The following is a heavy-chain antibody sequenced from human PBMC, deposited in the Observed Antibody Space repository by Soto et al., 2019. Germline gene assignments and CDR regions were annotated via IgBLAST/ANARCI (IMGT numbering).Heavy chain of an antibody. CDR3: ARENRRRDLSGWSFYYYGMDV. J-gene: IGHJ6*02. CDR1: GFTFSSYD. CDR2: IGTAGDT. Sequence: PGGSLRLSCAASGFTFSSYDMHWVRQATGKGLEWVSAIGTAGDTYYPGSVKGRFTISRENAKNSLYLQMNSLRAEDTAVYYCARENRRRDLSGWSFYYYGMDVWGQGTTVTVSS. V-gene: IGHV3-13*01. D-gene: IGHD6-19*01.